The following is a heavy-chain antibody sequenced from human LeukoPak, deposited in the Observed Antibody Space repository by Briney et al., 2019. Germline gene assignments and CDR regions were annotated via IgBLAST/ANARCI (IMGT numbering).Heavy chain of an antibody. D-gene: IGHD4/OR15-4a*01. J-gene: IGHJ4*02. CDR3: AKIDYGATD. CDR2: ISWNSVNI. V-gene: IGHV3-9*01. Sequence: GGSLRLSCAASGFTFDDYAMHWVRQAPGKGLEWVSGISWNSVNIDYADSVKGRFTISRDNAKNSLYLQMNSLRAEDTALYYCAKIDYGATDWGQGTLVTVSS. CDR1: GFTFDDYA.